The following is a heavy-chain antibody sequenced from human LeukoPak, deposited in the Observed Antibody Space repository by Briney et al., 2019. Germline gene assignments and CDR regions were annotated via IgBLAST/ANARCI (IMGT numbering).Heavy chain of an antibody. CDR1: GGSTSSNNYY. D-gene: IGHD5-24*01. CDR2: IYYSGST. Sequence: SETLSLTCSVSGGSTSSNNYYWGWIRQPPGKGLEWIGSIYYSGSTYYNPSVESRVTVSVDTSKNQFSLKMTSMTASDTAIYYCARQDRDDYPPKAFDIWGQGRMVTVSS. CDR3: ARQDRDDYPPKAFDI. J-gene: IGHJ3*02. V-gene: IGHV4-39*01.